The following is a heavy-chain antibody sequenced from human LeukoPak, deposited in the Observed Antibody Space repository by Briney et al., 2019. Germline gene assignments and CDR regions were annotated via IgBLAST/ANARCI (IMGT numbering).Heavy chain of an antibody. CDR1: GFTFSSYA. Sequence: PGGSLRLSCAASGFTFSSYAMSWVRQAPGKGLEWVSAISASGGSTYYADSVKGRFTISRDNSKSTLYLQMNSLRAEDTAILYCARDLNRNWFDPWGQGTLVTVSS. D-gene: IGHD1-14*01. V-gene: IGHV3-23*01. CDR3: ARDLNRNWFDP. J-gene: IGHJ5*02. CDR2: ISASGGST.